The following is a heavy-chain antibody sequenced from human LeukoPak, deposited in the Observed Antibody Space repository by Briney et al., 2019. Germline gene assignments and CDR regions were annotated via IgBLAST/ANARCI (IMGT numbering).Heavy chain of an antibody. J-gene: IGHJ4*02. CDR3: VTRVKSTGDY. V-gene: IGHV3-15*01. D-gene: IGHD1-1*01. Sequence: PGGSLRLSCEASGFTFSNVWMNWVRQAPGKGLEWIGRIKTKTDGRTTEYAAPVKGGFTISRDDSKNTVYLQMNSLKTEGTALYYCVTRVKSTGDYWGQGTLVTVSS. CDR2: IKTKTDGRTT. CDR1: GFTFSNVW.